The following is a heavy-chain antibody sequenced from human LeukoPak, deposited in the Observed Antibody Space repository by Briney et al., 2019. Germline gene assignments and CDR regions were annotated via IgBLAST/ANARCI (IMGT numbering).Heavy chain of an antibody. CDR2: IYYSGST. D-gene: IGHD3-3*01. J-gene: IGHJ6*02. CDR3: ARGESYDFWSGYAPYYYYGMDV. CDR1: GGSFSGYY. V-gene: IGHV4-34*01. Sequence: SETLSLTCAVYGGSFSGYYWSWIRQPPGKGLEWIGSIYYSGSTYYNPSLKSRVTISVDTSKNQFSLKLSSVTAADTAVYYCARGESYDFWSGYAPYYYYGMDVWGQGTTVTVSS.